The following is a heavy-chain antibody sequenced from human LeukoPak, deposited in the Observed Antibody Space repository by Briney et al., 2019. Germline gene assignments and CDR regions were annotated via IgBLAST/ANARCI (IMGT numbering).Heavy chain of an antibody. CDR2: INHSGNT. CDR3: ARDCSSSSCYLDY. J-gene: IGHJ4*02. D-gene: IGHD2-2*01. CDR1: GGSFSGYY. Sequence: ASETLSLTCAVYGGSFSGYYWSWIRQPPGKGLEWIGEINHSGNTNYNPSLKSRVTISVDSSKNQFSLKLSSVTAADTAVYYCARDCSSSSCYLDYWSQGTLVTVSS. V-gene: IGHV4-34*01.